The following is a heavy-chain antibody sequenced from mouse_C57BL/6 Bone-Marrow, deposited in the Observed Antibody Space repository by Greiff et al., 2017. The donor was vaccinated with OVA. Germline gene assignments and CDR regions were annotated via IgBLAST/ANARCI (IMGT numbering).Heavy chain of an antibody. CDR2: IYPRSGNT. D-gene: IGHD1-1*01. J-gene: IGHJ2*01. Sequence: QVTLKESGAELARPGASVKLSCKASGYTFTSYGISWVKQRTGQGLEWIGEIYPRSGNTYYNEKFKGKATLTADKSSSTAYMELRSLTSEDSAVYFCASPYGSSGDYWGQGTTLTVSS. CDR1: GYTFTSYG. V-gene: IGHV1-81*01. CDR3: ASPYGSSGDY.